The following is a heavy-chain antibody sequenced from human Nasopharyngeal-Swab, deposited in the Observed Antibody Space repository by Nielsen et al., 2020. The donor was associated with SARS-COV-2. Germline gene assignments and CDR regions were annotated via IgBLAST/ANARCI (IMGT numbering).Heavy chain of an antibody. V-gene: IGHV4-39*07. D-gene: IGHD6-13*01. CDR3: VGSSWYGDYYYYYGMDV. CDR1: GGSISSSSYY. Sequence: SETLSPTCTVSGGSISSSSYYWGWIRQPPGKGLEWIGSIYYSGSTYYNPPLKSRVTISVDTSKNQFSLKLSSVTAADTAVYYCVGSSWYGDYYYYYGMDVWGQGTTVTVSS. CDR2: IYYSGST. J-gene: IGHJ6*02.